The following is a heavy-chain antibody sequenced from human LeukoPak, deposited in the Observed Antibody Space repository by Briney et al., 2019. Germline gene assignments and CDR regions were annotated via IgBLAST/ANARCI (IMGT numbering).Heavy chain of an antibody. CDR1: GGTFSSYA. V-gene: IGHV1-69*06. Sequence: SVKVSCKASGGTFSSYAISWVRQAPGQGLEWMGGIIPIFGTANYAQKFQGRVTITADKSTSTAYMELSSLRSEDTAVYYCARGYWSSTSCYAGGYYYGMDVWGKGTTVTVSS. CDR3: ARGYWSSTSCYAGGYYYGMDV. J-gene: IGHJ6*04. D-gene: IGHD2-2*01. CDR2: IIPIFGTA.